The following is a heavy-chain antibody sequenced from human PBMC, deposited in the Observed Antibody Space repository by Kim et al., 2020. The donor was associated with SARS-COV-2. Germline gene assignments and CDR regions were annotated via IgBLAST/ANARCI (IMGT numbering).Heavy chain of an antibody. D-gene: IGHD6-25*01. Sequence: YNPTLKSGVTISVDTSKNQFSLKLSSVTAADTAVYYCARVGAAGSDLLDYWGQGTLVTVSS. J-gene: IGHJ4*02. V-gene: IGHV4-34*01. CDR3: ARVGAAGSDLLDY.